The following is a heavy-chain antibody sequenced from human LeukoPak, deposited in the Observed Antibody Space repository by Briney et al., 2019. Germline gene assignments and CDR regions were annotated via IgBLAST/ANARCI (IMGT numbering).Heavy chain of an antibody. J-gene: IGHJ4*02. CDR2: FYYSGSI. V-gene: IGHV4-39*01. Sequence: PPETLSLTCTVSGDSISSSSYYWGWIRQPPGKGLEWIGTFYYSGSIYYNPSLTSRVTISVDTSKHEFSLKLSSVTAADTAMYYCARRDYWGFGEKTDMYFDYWGQGTLVTVSS. CDR1: GDSISSSSYY. D-gene: IGHD3-10*01. CDR3: ARRDYWGFGEKTDMYFDY.